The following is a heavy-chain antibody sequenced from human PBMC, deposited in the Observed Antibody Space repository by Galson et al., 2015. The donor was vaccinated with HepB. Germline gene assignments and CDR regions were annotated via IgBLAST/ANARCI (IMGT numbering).Heavy chain of an antibody. J-gene: IGHJ4*02. V-gene: IGHV1-8*01. CDR1: GYTFTSYD. D-gene: IGHD1-26*01. CDR2: MNPNSGNT. CDR3: ARLWIVGAIEAFDY. Sequence: SVKVSCKASGYTFTSYDINWVRQATGQGLEWMGWMNPNSGNTGYAQKFQGRVTMTRNTSISTAYMELSSLRSEDTAVYYCARLWIVGAIEAFDYWGQGTLVTVSS.